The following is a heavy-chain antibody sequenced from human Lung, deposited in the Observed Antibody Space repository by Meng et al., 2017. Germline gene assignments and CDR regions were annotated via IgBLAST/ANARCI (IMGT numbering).Heavy chain of an antibody. CDR2: IIHSGST. Sequence: HVQLKQWGPGLLQASRTRSLTCVGSGGSFSVYYWDWIRQPPGKGLEWVGEIIHSGSTNYNPSLERRATIPVDTSQNNLSLKLSSVTAADSAVYYCARGPTTMAHDFDYWGQGTLVTVSS. D-gene: IGHD4-11*01. CDR3: ARGPTTMAHDFDY. V-gene: IGHV4-34*01. J-gene: IGHJ4*02. CDR1: GGSFSVYY.